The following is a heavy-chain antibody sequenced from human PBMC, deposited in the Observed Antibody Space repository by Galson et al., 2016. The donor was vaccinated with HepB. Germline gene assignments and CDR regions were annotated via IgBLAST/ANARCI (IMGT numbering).Heavy chain of an antibody. CDR3: ARQGSRGPDHYFYGMDV. Sequence: SVKVSCKASGGTFRSYALNWVRQTPGHGLEWMGGIIPIYGIPNYAQRFQGRVTITVDESATTAYVELSNLRSNDTAVYYCARQGSRGPDHYFYGMDVWGQGTTVTVSS. V-gene: IGHV1-69*13. J-gene: IGHJ6*02. CDR1: GGTFRSYA. D-gene: IGHD6-19*01. CDR2: IIPIYGIP.